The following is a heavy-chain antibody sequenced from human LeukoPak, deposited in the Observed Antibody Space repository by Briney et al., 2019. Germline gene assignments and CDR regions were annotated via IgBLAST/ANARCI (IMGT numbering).Heavy chain of an antibody. J-gene: IGHJ6*03. Sequence: SVKVSCKVSGGTFSSYAISWVRQAPGQGLEWMGRIIPILGIANYAQKFQGRVTITADKSTSTAYMELSSLRSEDTAVYYCARVPNYSNYYMDVWGKGTTVTVSS. CDR2: IIPILGIA. V-gene: IGHV1-69*04. CDR3: ARVPNYSNYYMDV. D-gene: IGHD4-11*01. CDR1: GGTFSSYA.